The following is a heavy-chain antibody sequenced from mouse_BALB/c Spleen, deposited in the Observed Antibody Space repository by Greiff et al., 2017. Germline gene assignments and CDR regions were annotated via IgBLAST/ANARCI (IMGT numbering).Heavy chain of an antibody. CDR2: INPSNGGT. CDR1: GYTFTSYY. Sequence: QVQLQQPGAELVKPGASVKLSCKASGYTFTSYYMYWVKQRPGQGLEWIGGINPSNGGTNFNEKFKSKATLTVDKSSSTAYMQLSSLTSEDSAVYYCTRKGIYYGNHEAMDYWGQGTSVTVSS. V-gene: IGHV1S81*02. CDR3: TRKGIYYGNHEAMDY. D-gene: IGHD2-1*01. J-gene: IGHJ4*01.